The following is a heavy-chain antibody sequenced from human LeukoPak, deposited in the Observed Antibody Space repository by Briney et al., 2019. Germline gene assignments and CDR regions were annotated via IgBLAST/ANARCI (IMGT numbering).Heavy chain of an antibody. Sequence: GGSLRLSCAASGFTFNTYWMHWVRQAPGKGLVWVSRVNSDGRSTSYADSVKGRFTISRDNAKNTLYLQMNSLRAEDMAVYYCARLYCRGGSCYSGDAFDIWGQGTMVTVSS. CDR2: VNSDGRST. V-gene: IGHV3-74*01. J-gene: IGHJ3*02. CDR1: GFTFNTYW. D-gene: IGHD2-15*01. CDR3: ARLYCRGGSCYSGDAFDI.